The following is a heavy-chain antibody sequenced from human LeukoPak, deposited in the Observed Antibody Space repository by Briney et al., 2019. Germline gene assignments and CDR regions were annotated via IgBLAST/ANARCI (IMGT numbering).Heavy chain of an antibody. V-gene: IGHV4-59*08. J-gene: IGHJ5*02. D-gene: IGHD2-15*01. CDR1: GGSISIHY. Sequence: PSETLSLTCTVSGGSISIHYWSWIRQPPGKGLEWIGYIYYSGSTNYNPSLKSRVTISVDTSKNQFSLKLSSVTAADTAVYYCARHPIDCSGGSCYSGNWFDPWGQGTLVTVSS. CDR2: IYYSGST. CDR3: ARHPIDCSGGSCYSGNWFDP.